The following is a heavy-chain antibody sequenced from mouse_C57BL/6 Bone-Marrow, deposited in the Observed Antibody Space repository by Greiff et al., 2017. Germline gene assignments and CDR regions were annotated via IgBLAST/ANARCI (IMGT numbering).Heavy chain of an antibody. CDR1: GFNIKDDY. Sequence: VQLQQSGAELVRPGASVKLSCTASGFNIKDDYMHWVKQRPEQGLEWIGWIDPENGDTEYASKFQGKATITADTSSNTAYLQLSSLTSEDTAVYYCTTYYYVFAYWGQGPLVTVSA. V-gene: IGHV14-4*01. CDR3: TTYYYVFAY. J-gene: IGHJ3*01. D-gene: IGHD1-1*01. CDR2: IDPENGDT.